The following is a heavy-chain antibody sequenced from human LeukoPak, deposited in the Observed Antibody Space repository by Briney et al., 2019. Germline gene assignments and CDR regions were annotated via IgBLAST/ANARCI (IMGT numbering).Heavy chain of an antibody. CDR1: GGSISSSNW. D-gene: IGHD3-10*01. V-gene: IGHV4-4*02. CDR3: ARALWEYYFDY. J-gene: IGHJ4*02. Sequence: SGTLSLTCAVSGGSISSSNWWSWVRQPPGKGLEWIGEINHSGSTNYNPSLKSRVTISVATSKNQFSLKLSSVTAADTAVYYCARALWEYYFDYWGQGTLVTVSS. CDR2: INHSGST.